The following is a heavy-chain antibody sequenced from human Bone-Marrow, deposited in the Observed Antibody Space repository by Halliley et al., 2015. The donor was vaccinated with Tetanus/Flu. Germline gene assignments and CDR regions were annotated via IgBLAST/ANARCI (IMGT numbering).Heavy chain of an antibody. Sequence: SLRLSCEASGFSFSSYNMNWVRQAPGKGLEWVASLSSYYDYIYYADSVKGRFTISRDNPKNTLYLQMNSLRAEDTAVYYCARKLLPYTDGGAFDLWGQGTMVTVSS. CDR2: LSSYYDYI. CDR3: ARKLLPYTDGGAFDL. J-gene: IGHJ3*01. CDR1: GFSFSSYN. V-gene: IGHV3-21*01. D-gene: IGHD4-4*01.